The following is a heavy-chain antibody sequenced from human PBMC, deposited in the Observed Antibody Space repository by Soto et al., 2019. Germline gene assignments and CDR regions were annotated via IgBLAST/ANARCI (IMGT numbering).Heavy chain of an antibody. J-gene: IGHJ6*02. CDR2: IYWDDDK. Sequence: QITLKESGPTLVKPTQTLTLTCTFSGFSLSTSGVGVGWIRQPPGKALEWLALIYWDDDKRYSPSLKSRLTDTNATSKNQVVLTMTNMDPVDTATYYCAHSRCGGDCLQSYSSHYYYGMDVWGQGTPVTVSS. D-gene: IGHD2-21*02. V-gene: IGHV2-5*02. CDR3: AHSRCGGDCLQSYSSHYYYGMDV. CDR1: GFSLSTSGVG.